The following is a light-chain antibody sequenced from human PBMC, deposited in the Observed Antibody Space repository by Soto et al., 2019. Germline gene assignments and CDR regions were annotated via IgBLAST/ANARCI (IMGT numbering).Light chain of an antibody. CDR2: DVG. CDR1: SSDVGGYNY. CDR3: CSYAGDHTV. V-gene: IGLV2-11*01. J-gene: IGLJ2*01. Sequence: QSALTQPRSVSGSPGQSVTISCTGTSSDVGGYNYVSWYQQHPGKAPKLMIYDVGKRPSGVPDRFSGSKSGNTASLTISGLQAEDEADYYCCSYAGDHTVFGGGTKLTVL.